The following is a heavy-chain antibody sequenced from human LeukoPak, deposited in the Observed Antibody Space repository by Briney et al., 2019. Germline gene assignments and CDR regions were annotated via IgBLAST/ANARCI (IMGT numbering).Heavy chain of an antibody. CDR2: ISSSSSTI. CDR1: GSTFSSYS. CDR3: ARPGEYDILTGYTDAFDI. D-gene: IGHD3-9*01. Sequence: GGSLRLSCAASGSTFSSYSMNWVRQAPGKGLEWVSYISSSSSTIYYADSVKGRFTISRDNAKNSLYLQMNSLRAEDTAVYYCARPGEYDILTGYTDAFDIWGQGTMVTVSS. J-gene: IGHJ3*02. V-gene: IGHV3-48*01.